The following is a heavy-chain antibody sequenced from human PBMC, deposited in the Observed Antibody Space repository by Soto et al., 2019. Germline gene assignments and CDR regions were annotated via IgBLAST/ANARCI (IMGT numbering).Heavy chain of an antibody. V-gene: IGHV3-21*04. CDR2: ISPSSTYI. Sequence: PGGSLRLSCAASGLNFEKCSMNWVRQPPGKGPEWLASISPSSTYIRYADSVKGRFTISRDNARNSLSLQMMNLRADDTAIYYCATDTGDIEVAPATTWGQGTLVTVSS. CDR3: ATDTGDIEVAPATT. D-gene: IGHD2-15*01. CDR1: GLNFEKCS. J-gene: IGHJ4*02.